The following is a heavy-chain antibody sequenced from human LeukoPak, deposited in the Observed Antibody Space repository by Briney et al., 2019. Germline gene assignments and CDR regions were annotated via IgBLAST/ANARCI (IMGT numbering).Heavy chain of an antibody. V-gene: IGHV4-30-2*03. CDR1: GGSISSGGYS. J-gene: IGHJ5*02. Sequence: SQTLSLTCAVSGGSISSGGYSWSWIRQPPGKGLEWIGSTYYGGGTYYNPSLKSRVTISVDTSMNQFSLKLSFVTTADTAVYYCARALGYCSGGSCTRGYNWFDPWGQGALVTVPS. CDR2: TYYGGGT. CDR3: ARALGYCSGGSCTRGYNWFDP. D-gene: IGHD2-15*01.